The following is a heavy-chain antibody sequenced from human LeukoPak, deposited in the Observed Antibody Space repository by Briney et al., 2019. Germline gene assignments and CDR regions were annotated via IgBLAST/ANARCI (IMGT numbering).Heavy chain of an antibody. CDR1: GGSISIYY. D-gene: IGHD2-8*02. CDR3: ARDRRYCTGGTCYLDPYFDY. Sequence: PSETLSLTCTVSGGSISIYYWSWIRQPPGKGLEWIGYVYNSENTNYNPSLTSRVTISMNTSKNQFSLKLKSVTSADTAVYYCARDRRYCTGGTCYLDPYFDYWGQGTLVTVSS. J-gene: IGHJ4*02. CDR2: VYNSENT. V-gene: IGHV4-59*01.